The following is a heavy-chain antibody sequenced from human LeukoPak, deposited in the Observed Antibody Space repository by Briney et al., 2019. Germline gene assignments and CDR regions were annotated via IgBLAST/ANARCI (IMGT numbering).Heavy chain of an antibody. J-gene: IGHJ3*02. CDR2: IRSKANSYAT. V-gene: IGHV3-73*01. Sequence: GGSLRLSCAASGFTFSGSAMHWVRQASGKGLEWVGRIRSKANSYATAYAASVKGRFTISRDDSKNTAYLQMNSLKTEDTAVYYCARVKARSGPIGPAFDIWGQGTMVTVSS. D-gene: IGHD2-15*01. CDR1: GFTFSGSA. CDR3: ARVKARSGPIGPAFDI.